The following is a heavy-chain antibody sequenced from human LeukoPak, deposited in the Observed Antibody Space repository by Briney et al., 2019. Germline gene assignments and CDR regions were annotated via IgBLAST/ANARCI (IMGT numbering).Heavy chain of an antibody. D-gene: IGHD6-19*01. CDR3: ARGVAGTVPWFQAGDY. V-gene: IGHV4-34*01. J-gene: IGHJ4*02. CDR1: GGSFSGYY. Sequence: SETLSLTCAVYGGSFSGYYWSWIRQPPGKGLEWIGEINHSGSTNYNPSLKSRVTISVDTSKNQFSLKLSSVTAADTAVYYCARGVAGTVPWFQAGDYWGQGTLVTVSS. CDR2: INHSGST.